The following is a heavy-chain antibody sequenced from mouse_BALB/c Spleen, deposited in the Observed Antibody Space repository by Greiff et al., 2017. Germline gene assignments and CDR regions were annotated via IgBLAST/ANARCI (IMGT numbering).Heavy chain of an antibody. V-gene: IGHV2-9*02. J-gene: IGHJ4*01. CDR3: ARDHDYDGDYYAMDY. D-gene: IGHD2-4*01. CDR1: GFSLTSYG. Sequence: VMLVESGPGLVAPSQSLSITCTVSGFSLTSYGVHWVRQPPGKGLEWLGVIWAGGSTNYNSALMSRLSISKDNSKSQVFLKMNSLQTDDTAMYYCARDHDYDGDYYAMDYWGQGTSVTVSS. CDR2: IWAGGST.